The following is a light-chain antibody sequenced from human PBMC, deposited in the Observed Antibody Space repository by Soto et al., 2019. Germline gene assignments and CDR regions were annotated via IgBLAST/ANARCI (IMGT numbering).Light chain of an antibody. V-gene: IGLV2-14*01. J-gene: IGLJ1*01. CDR1: RSDNGASNS. CDR3: ISYKTDDTFV. Sequence: QSALTQSAAVSGSPGQSITISCAGTRSDNGASNSVSWYQHLPGRSPTLIIYEATNRPSGVSERFSGSKAGDTASLTISGLQADDEAEYFCISYKTDDTFVFGSGTKVTVL. CDR2: EAT.